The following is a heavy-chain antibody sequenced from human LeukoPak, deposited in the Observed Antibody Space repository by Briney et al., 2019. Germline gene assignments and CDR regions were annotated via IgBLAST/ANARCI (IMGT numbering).Heavy chain of an antibody. CDR3: ASVHYYYMDV. J-gene: IGHJ6*03. V-gene: IGHV4-4*07. CDR1: GGSISSYY. CDR2: VYTDGTT. Sequence: SETLSLTCTVPGGSISSYYWSWIRQPAGKGLEWIGRVYTDGTTSYNPSLKSRVTMSVDTSKNQFSLNLNSVTAADTAMYYCASVHYYYMDVWGKGTTVTVSS.